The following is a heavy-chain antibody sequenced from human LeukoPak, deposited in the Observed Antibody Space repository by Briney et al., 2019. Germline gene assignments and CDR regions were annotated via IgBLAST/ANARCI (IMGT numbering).Heavy chain of an antibody. V-gene: IGHV4-4*02. CDR1: GDSTSNSHW. Sequence: SETLSLTCAVSGDSTSNSHWWSWVRQPPGKGLEWIGEIYLVGDTNNNPTPRCRVTISIDKSKNQFSLKLTYVTAADTAVYYCARDPHTGSALDYWGQGTLVTVSS. CDR3: ARDPHTGSALDY. J-gene: IGHJ4*02. D-gene: IGHD2-15*01. CDR2: IYLVGDT.